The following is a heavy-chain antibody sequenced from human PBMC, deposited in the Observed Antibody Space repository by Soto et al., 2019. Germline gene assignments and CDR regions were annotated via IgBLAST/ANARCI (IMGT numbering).Heavy chain of an antibody. V-gene: IGHV1-69*06. CDR1: GGTFSSYA. D-gene: IGHD6-6*01. J-gene: IGHJ5*02. CDR3: AREYSSSEGNRFDP. Sequence: SVKVSCKASGGTFSSYAISWVRQAPGQGLGWMGGIIPIFGTANYAQKFQGRVTITADKSTSTAYMELSSLRSEDTAVYYCAREYSSSEGNRFDPWGQGTLVTVSS. CDR2: IIPIFGTA.